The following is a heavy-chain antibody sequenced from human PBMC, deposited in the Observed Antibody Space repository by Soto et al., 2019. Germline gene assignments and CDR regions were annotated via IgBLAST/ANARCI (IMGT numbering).Heavy chain of an antibody. D-gene: IGHD3-10*01. J-gene: IGHJ4*02. CDR2: IYYTGNS. CDR1: GASISSGAYY. CDR3: AAGSGPPSSVATGFDF. Sequence: QVQLQESGPGLVKPSQTLSLTCTVSGASISSGAYYWSWIRQQPGKGLEWVGYIYYTGNSYYNPSLKRRISMYICTSNNPFSLRLSSVTAADTSVYYCAAGSGPPSSVATGFDFWGLGTLVTVSP. V-gene: IGHV4-31*03.